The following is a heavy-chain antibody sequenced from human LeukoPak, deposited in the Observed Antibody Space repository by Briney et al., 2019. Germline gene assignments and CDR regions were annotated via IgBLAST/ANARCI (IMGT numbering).Heavy chain of an antibody. Sequence: SETLSLTCTVSGDSMNRLSWNWIRRPAGKGLEWIGRIYSYGTSSYNPSLKSRVTMSVETSKIQISLKVSSVTAADTAVYYCARSYIGKDGYSYFDYWGQGTPVTVSS. V-gene: IGHV4-4*07. D-gene: IGHD5-24*01. CDR2: IYSYGTS. J-gene: IGHJ4*02. CDR3: ARSYIGKDGYSYFDY. CDR1: GDSMNRLS.